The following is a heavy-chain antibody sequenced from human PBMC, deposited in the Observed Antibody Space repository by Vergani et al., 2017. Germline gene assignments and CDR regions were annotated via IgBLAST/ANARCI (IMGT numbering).Heavy chain of an antibody. CDR2: ISYDGSNK. J-gene: IGHJ6*03. CDR3: AKISDSSGYSYYYYYMDV. D-gene: IGHD3-22*01. V-gene: IGHV3-30*18. CDR1: GFTFSSYG. Sequence: QVQLVESGGGVVQPGRSLRLSCAASGFTFSSYGMHWVRQAPGKGLEWVAVISYDGSNKYYADSVKGRFTISRDNSKNTLYLQMNSLIAEDTAVYYCAKISDSSGYSYYYYYMDVWGKGTTVTVSS.